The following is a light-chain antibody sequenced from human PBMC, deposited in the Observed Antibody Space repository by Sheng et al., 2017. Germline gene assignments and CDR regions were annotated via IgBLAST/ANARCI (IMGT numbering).Light chain of an antibody. CDR1: QSVRSSY. CDR3: QQRSNWPLT. Sequence: EIVLTQSPGTLSLSPGERATLSCRASQSVRSSYLAWYQQKPGQAPRLLIYDASNRATGTPARFSGSGSGTDFTLTISSLEPEDFAVYYCQQRSNWPLTFGGGTKVEIK. CDR2: DAS. V-gene: IGKV3-11*01. J-gene: IGKJ4*01.